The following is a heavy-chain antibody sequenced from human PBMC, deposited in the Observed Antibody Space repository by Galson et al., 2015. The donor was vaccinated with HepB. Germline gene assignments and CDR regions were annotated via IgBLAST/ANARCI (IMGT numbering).Heavy chain of an antibody. J-gene: IGHJ3*02. CDR1: GFVFGEYV. CDR3: TRDGWLYAFDI. D-gene: IGHD3-10*01. Sequence: SLRLSCAGSGFVFGEYVVNWFRQAPMKGLEWVGLIRGETYDGTTEYAASVKGRFTISRDDSKNIASLQMNSLKSEDTAVYYCTRDGWLYAFDIWGPGTRVTVSS. CDR2: IRGETYDGTT. V-gene: IGHV3-49*03.